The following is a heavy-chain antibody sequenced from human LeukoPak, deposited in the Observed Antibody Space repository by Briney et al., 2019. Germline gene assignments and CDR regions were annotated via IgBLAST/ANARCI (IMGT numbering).Heavy chain of an antibody. J-gene: IGHJ3*02. D-gene: IGHD2-15*01. CDR1: GGSISSSSYY. Sequence: PSETLSLTCTVSGGSISSSSYYWGWIRQPPGKGLEWIGSIYHSGSTNYNPSLKSRVTISVDKSKNQFSLKLSSVTAADTAVYYCARWWSVPDDAFDIWGQGTMVTVSS. CDR2: IYHSGST. CDR3: ARWWSVPDDAFDI. V-gene: IGHV4-39*07.